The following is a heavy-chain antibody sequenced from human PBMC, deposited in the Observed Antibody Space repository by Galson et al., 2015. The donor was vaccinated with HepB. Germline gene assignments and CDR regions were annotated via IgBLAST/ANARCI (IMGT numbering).Heavy chain of an antibody. V-gene: IGHV3-33*01. CDR1: GFMFSSHG. D-gene: IGHD6-19*01. J-gene: IGHJ5*01. CDR2: IWYDGNNG. Sequence: SLRLSCAASGFMFSSHGMHWARQAPGKGLEWVAVIWYDGNNGNYADSVRGRFTISRDNSKNTLYLQMNSLRAEDTAVYYRARVSSGYGSGWYDSWGQGTLVTVSS. CDR3: ARVSSGYGSGWYDS.